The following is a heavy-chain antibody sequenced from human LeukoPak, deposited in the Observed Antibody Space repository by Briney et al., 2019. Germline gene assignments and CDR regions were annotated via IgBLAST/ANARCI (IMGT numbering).Heavy chain of an antibody. V-gene: IGHV3-30-3*01. D-gene: IGHD2-15*01. Sequence: GGSLRLSCAASGFTFSSYAMHWVRQAPGKGLEWVAVISYDGSNKYYADSVKGRFTISRDNSKNTLYLQMNSLRAEDTAVYYCAGGQGWHFDLWGLGTLITVSS. J-gene: IGHJ2*01. CDR2: ISYDGSNK. CDR3: AGGQGWHFDL. CDR1: GFTFSSYA.